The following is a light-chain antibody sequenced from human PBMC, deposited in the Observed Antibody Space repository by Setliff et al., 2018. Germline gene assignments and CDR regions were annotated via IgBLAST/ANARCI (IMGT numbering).Light chain of an antibody. V-gene: IGLV2-11*01. J-gene: IGLJ3*02. CDR2: DVT. CDR1: RSDIGSYRH. CDR3: WSYAGDYTWV. Sequence: QSVLAQPASVSGSPGQSITISCTGTRSDIGSYRHVSWFQQHPGKAPKLMIYDVTKRPAGVPVRFSGSKSGNTASLTISGLQPEDETDYYCWSYAGDYTWVFGGGTKVTVL.